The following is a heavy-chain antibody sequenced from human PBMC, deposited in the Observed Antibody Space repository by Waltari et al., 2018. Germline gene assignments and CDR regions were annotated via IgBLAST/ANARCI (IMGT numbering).Heavy chain of an antibody. CDR1: GYSFTSYW. D-gene: IGHD3-22*01. V-gene: IGHV5-51*03. Sequence: EVQLVQSGAEVKKPGESLKISCKGSGYSFTSYWIGWVRQMPGKGLEWMGIIYPGDSDTRYSPSFQGQVTISADKSISTAYLQWSSLKASDTAMYYCARGRLGGDYYDSSHAFDIWGQGTMVTVSS. CDR3: ARGRLGGDYYDSSHAFDI. CDR2: IYPGDSDT. J-gene: IGHJ3*02.